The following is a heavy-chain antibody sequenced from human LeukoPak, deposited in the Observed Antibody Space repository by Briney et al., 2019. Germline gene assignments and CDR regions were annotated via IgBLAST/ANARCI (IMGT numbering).Heavy chain of an antibody. D-gene: IGHD2-2*01. CDR1: GFTFSSYS. V-gene: IGHV3-21*01. CDR2: ISSSSSYI. J-gene: IGHJ6*02. Sequence: PGGSLRLSCAASGFTFSSYSMNWVRQAPGEGLEWVSSISSSSSYIYYADSVKGRFTISRDNAKNSLYLQMNSLRAEDTAVYYCARDHPGYCSSTSCNQNGKRYYYYGMDVWGQGTTVTVSS. CDR3: ARDHPGYCSSTSCNQNGKRYYYYGMDV.